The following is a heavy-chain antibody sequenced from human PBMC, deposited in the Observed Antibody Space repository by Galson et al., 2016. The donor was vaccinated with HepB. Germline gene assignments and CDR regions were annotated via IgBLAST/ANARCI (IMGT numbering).Heavy chain of an antibody. D-gene: IGHD5-12*01. V-gene: IGHV3-43*01. CDR1: GFIFNDHT. CDR3: AKYSAYSGFDLGY. Sequence: SLRLSCAASGFIFNDHTMHWVRQAPGKGLEWVSLISGDGASTNYADSVRGRFTISSDNAKNSLYLQMNSLGAEDTAVYYCAKYSAYSGFDLGYWGQGTLVTVSS. CDR2: ISGDGAST. J-gene: IGHJ4*02.